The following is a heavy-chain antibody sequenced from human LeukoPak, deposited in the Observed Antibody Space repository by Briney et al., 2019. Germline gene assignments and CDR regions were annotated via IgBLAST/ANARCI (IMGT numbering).Heavy chain of an antibody. Sequence: GGSLRLSCAASGLTFSSHWMLWVRHAPGKGLMWVSLISTDGKSTRYAESVKGRFTISRDNAKNALYLQMDILRVEDTALYFCVRDYQFIQEVWGQGTTVTVSS. V-gene: IGHV3-74*01. CDR2: ISTDGKST. CDR1: GLTFSSHW. CDR3: VRDYQFIQEV. D-gene: IGHD2-2*01. J-gene: IGHJ6*02.